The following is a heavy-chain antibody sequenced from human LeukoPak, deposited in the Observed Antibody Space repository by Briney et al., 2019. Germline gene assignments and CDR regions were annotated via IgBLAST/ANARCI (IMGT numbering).Heavy chain of an antibody. CDR1: GGSISSSSYY. J-gene: IGHJ4*02. CDR2: IYYSGST. CDR3: ARRDRDGYNSCFDY. D-gene: IGHD5-24*01. Sequence: PSETLSLTCTVSGGSISSSSYYWGWIRQPPGKGLEWIGSIYYSGSTYYNPSLKSRVTISVDTSKNQFSLKLSSVTAADTAVYYWARRDRDGYNSCFDYWGQGTLVTGSS. V-gene: IGHV4-39*07.